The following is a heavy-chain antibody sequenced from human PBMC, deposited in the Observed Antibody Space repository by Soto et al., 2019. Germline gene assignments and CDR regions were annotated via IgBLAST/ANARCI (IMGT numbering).Heavy chain of an antibody. CDR3: ARELGYSSGRYKAHDAFDI. J-gene: IGHJ3*02. CDR1: GFTFSSYW. V-gene: IGHV3-74*01. D-gene: IGHD6-19*01. Sequence: EVQLVESGGGLVQPGGSLRLSCAASGFTFSSYWMHWVRQAPGKGLVWVSRINSDGSSTSYADSVKGRFTVSRDNAKNTLYLQMNRLRAEDTAVYYCARELGYSSGRYKAHDAFDIWGQGTMVTVSS. CDR2: INSDGSST.